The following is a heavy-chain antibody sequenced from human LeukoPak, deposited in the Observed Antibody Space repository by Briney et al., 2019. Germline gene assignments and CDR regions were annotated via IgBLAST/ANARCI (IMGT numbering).Heavy chain of an antibody. D-gene: IGHD3-10*01. CDR3: ARGTMVREGIIWGRWFDP. J-gene: IGHJ5*02. V-gene: IGHV4-59*12. Sequence: PSETLSLTCTVSGGSISSYYWSWIRQPPGKGLEWIGYIYYSGSTNYNPSLKSRVAISVDTSKNQFSLKLSSVTAADTAVYYCARGTMVREGIIWGRWFDPWGQGTLVTVSS. CDR1: GGSISSYY. CDR2: IYYSGST.